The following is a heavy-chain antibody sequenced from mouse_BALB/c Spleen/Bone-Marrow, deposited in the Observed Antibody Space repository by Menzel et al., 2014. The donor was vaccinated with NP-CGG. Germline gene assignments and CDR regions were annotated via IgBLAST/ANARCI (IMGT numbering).Heavy chain of an antibody. J-gene: IGHJ2*01. CDR2: IRNKANGYTT. CDR3: ARDKGRVFFDY. V-gene: IGHV7-3*02. Sequence: EVKLQESGGGLVQPGGSLRLSCATSGFTFTDYYMNWVRQPPGKALEWLGFIRNKANGYTTGYSASVKGRFTISRDNSQNILYLQMNTLRAEDSATYYCARDKGRVFFDYWGQGTTLTVSS. CDR1: GFTFTDYY.